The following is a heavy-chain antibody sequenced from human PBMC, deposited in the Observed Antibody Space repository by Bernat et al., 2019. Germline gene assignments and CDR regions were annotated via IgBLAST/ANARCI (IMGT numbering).Heavy chain of an antibody. CDR1: GYSFTSYW. D-gene: IGHD3-16*02. CDR2: IYPGDSDT. J-gene: IGHJ2*01. CDR3: ARPPGPTLHPGGHSVIYWYFDL. V-gene: IGHV5-51*01. Sequence: EVQLVQSGAEVKKPGVSLKISCKGSGYSFTSYWIGWVRQMPGKGLEWMGIIYPGDSDTRYSPSFQGQVTISADKSISTAYLQWSSLKASDTAMYYCARPPGPTLHPGGHSVIYWYFDLWGRGTLVTVSS.